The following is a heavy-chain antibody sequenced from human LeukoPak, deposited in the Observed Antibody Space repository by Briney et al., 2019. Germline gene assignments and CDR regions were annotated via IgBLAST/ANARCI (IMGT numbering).Heavy chain of an antibody. CDR1: GYTFTGYY. J-gene: IGHJ6*02. CDR3: ARDERRQQLWARYYYYGMDV. Sequence: GASVKVSCKASGYTFTGYYMHWVRQAPGQGLEWMGWINPNSGGTNYAQKFQGRVTMTRDTSISTAYMELSRLRSDDTAVYYCARDERRQQLWARYYYYGMDVWGQGTTVTVPS. D-gene: IGHD6-13*01. CDR2: INPNSGGT. V-gene: IGHV1-2*02.